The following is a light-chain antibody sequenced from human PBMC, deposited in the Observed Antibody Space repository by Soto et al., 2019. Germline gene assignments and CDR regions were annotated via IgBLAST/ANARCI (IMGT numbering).Light chain of an antibody. V-gene: IGKV1-39*01. Sequence: DIQMTQSPSSLSASVGDRVTITCRASQSVRTYLNWYQRKPGKAPKVLIYGASVFQSGVPSRFSGSVSRTDFTLTIRSLQHEDFATYYCQHSFTIPYSFGQGTKLEI. CDR3: QHSFTIPYS. CDR2: GAS. J-gene: IGKJ2*01. CDR1: QSVRTY.